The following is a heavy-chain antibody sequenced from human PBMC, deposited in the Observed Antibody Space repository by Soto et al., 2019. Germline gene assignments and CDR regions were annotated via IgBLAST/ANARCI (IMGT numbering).Heavy chain of an antibody. D-gene: IGHD2-2*01. CDR3: ARHRRGQDIVVVPAGFDP. CDR2: IYYSGST. CDR1: GGSISSYY. V-gene: IGHV4-59*08. Sequence: SETLSLTCTVSGGSISSYYWSWIRQPPGKGLEWIGYIYYSGSTNYNPSLKSRVTISVDTSKNQFSLKLSSVTAADTAVYYCARHRRGQDIVVVPAGFDPWGQGTLVTVSS. J-gene: IGHJ5*02.